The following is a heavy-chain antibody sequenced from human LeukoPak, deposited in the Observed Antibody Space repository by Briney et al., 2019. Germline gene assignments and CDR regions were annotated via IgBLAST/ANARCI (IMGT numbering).Heavy chain of an antibody. CDR3: ARDLDYSSGYYYYGMDV. V-gene: IGHV3-33*01. Sequence: GGSLRLSCAASGFTFSSYGMHWVRQAPGKGLEWVAVIWYDGSNKYYADSVKGRSTISRDNSKNTLYLQMNSLRAEDTAVYYCARDLDYSSGYYYYGMDVWGQGTRVTVSS. J-gene: IGHJ6*02. D-gene: IGHD4-11*01. CDR1: GFTFSSYG. CDR2: IWYDGSNK.